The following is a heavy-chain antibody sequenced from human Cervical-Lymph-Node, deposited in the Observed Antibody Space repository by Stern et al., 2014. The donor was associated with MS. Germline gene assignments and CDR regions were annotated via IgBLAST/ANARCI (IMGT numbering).Heavy chain of an antibody. J-gene: IGHJ4*02. V-gene: IGHV1-2*02. D-gene: IGHD6-13*01. CDR2: INPNSGGT. Sequence: VQLVQSGAEVKKPGASVKVSCKASGYTFTGYYMHWVRQAPGQGLEWMGWINPNSGGTNHAQKFQGGATMTRDTFISTAYMELSRLRSDGTAVYYCARGQQLDFDYWGQGTLVTVSS. CDR3: ARGQQLDFDY. CDR1: GYTFTGYY.